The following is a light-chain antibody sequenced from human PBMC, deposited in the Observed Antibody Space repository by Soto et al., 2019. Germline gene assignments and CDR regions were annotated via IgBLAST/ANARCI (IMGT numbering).Light chain of an antibody. CDR3: SSYAGSNNVI. CDR2: EVY. CDR1: SSNVGGYNY. Sequence: QSALTQPPSASGSPGQSVTISCSGTSSNVGGYNYVSWYQHHPGKAPKLMIFEVYKRPSGVPARFSGSNSGNSASLTVSGLQDEDEADYYCSSYAGSNNVIFGGGTKLTVL. J-gene: IGLJ2*01. V-gene: IGLV2-8*01.